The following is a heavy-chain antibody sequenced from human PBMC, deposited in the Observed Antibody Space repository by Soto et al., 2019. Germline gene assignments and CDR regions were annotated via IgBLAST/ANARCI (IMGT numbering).Heavy chain of an antibody. CDR1: GASISADYW. J-gene: IGHJ6*02. Sequence: TLSLTCSVSGASISADYWSWIRQPPGKALEWLARIDWDDDKYYSTSLKTRLTISKDTSKNQVVLTMTNMDPVDTATYYCARIRYVSSPEIDDYYGMDVWGQGTTVTVSS. CDR2: IDWDDDK. V-gene: IGHV2-70*11. CDR3: ARIRYVSSPEIDDYYGMDV. D-gene: IGHD6-13*01.